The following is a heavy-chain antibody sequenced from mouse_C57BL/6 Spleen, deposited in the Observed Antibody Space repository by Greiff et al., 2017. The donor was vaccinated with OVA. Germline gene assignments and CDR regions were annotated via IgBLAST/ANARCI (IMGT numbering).Heavy chain of an antibody. CDR2: INPSSGYS. CDR1: GYTFTSYT. J-gene: IGHJ4*01. CDR3: ARKDGSSFYAMDY. D-gene: IGHD1-1*01. Sequence: QVQLQQSGAELARPGASVTMSCKASGYTFTSYTMHWVKQRPGQGLEWIGYINPSSGYSKYNQNFKDKATLTAAKSSSTAYMQLGSLTSEDSAVYYCARKDGSSFYAMDYWGQGTSVTVSS. V-gene: IGHV1-4*01.